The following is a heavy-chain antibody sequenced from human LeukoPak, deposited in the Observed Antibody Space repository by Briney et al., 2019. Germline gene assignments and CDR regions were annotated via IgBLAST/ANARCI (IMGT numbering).Heavy chain of an antibody. CDR2: IYYSGST. Sequence: SETLSLTCTVSGGSISSNYWSWIRQPPGKGLEWIGYIYYSGSTNYNPSLRSRVTISVDTSKNQFSLKLSSVTAADTAVYYCARGVYIAARPPRYYFDYWGQGTLVTVSS. D-gene: IGHD6-6*01. CDR3: ARGVYIAARPPRYYFDY. CDR1: GGSISSNY. V-gene: IGHV4-59*01. J-gene: IGHJ4*02.